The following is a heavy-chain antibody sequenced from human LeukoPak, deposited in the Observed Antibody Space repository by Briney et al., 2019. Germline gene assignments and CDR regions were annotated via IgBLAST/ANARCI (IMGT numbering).Heavy chain of an antibody. CDR3: AKDDQVAAAGSLGYYYGMDV. CDR2: ISYDGSNK. CDR1: GFTFSSYG. J-gene: IGHJ6*02. Sequence: GGSLRLSCAASGFTFSSYGMHGVRQAPGKGLEWVAVISYDGSNKYYADSVKGRFTISRDNSKNTLYLQMNSLRAEDTAVYYCAKDDQVAAAGSLGYYYGMDVWGQGTTVTVSS. D-gene: IGHD6-13*01. V-gene: IGHV3-30*18.